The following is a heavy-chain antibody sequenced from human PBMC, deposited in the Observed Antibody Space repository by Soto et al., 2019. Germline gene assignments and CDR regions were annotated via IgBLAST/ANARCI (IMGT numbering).Heavy chain of an antibody. V-gene: IGHV1-69*06. CDR1: GGTFSSYA. CDR2: IIPIFGTA. J-gene: IGHJ6*02. Sequence: QVQLVQSGAEVKKPGSSVKVSCKASGGTFSSYAISWVRQAPGQGLEWMGGIIPIFGTANYAQKFQGRVTITADKSTSTAYMELSSLRSEDTAVYYCASDPYSSRRTVHYYGMDVWGQGTTVTVSS. CDR3: ASDPYSSRRTVHYYGMDV. D-gene: IGHD6-13*01.